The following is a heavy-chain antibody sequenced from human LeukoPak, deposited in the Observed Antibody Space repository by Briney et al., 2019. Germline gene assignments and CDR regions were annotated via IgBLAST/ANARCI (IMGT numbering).Heavy chain of an antibody. D-gene: IGHD2-15*01. J-gene: IGHJ5*02. CDR1: GYTFTSYY. V-gene: IGHV1-2*02. Sequence: ASVKVSCKASGYTFTSYYMHWVRQAPGQGLEWMGWINPNSGGTNYAQKFQGRVTMTRDTSISTAYMELSRLRSDDTAVYYCARDIRDCSGGSCFWFDPWGQGTLVTVSS. CDR2: INPNSGGT. CDR3: ARDIRDCSGGSCFWFDP.